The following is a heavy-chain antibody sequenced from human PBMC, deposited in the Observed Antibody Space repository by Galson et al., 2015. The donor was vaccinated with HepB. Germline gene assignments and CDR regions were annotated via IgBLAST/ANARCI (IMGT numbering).Heavy chain of an antibody. Sequence: ETLSLTCAVYGGSFSGYYWSWIRQPPGKGLEWIGEINHSGSTNYNPSLKSRVTISVDTSKNQFSLKLSSVTAADTAVYYCARGRGSGSYSFRDFDYWGQGTLVTVSS. CDR2: INHSGST. CDR1: GGSFSGYY. D-gene: IGHD3-10*01. J-gene: IGHJ4*02. CDR3: ARGRGSGSYSFRDFDY. V-gene: IGHV4-34*01.